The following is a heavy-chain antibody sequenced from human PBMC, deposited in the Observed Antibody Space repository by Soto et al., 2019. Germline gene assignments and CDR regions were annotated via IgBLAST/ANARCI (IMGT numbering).Heavy chain of an antibody. CDR1: GGSISSGGYY. V-gene: IGHV4-31*03. CDR3: ARARATIAAAAIFDC. CDR2: IYYSGST. Sequence: SETLSLTCTVSGGSISSGGYYWSWIRQHPGKGLEWIGYIYYSGSTYYNPSLKSRVTISVDTSKNQFSLKLTSVTAADTAVYYCARARATIAAAAIFDCWGPGTLVTVSS. J-gene: IGHJ4*02. D-gene: IGHD6-13*01.